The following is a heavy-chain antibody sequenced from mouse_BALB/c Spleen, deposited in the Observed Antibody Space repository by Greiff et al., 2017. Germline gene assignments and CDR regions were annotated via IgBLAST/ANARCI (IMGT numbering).Heavy chain of an antibody. CDR3: ARHSSPYYFDY. V-gene: IGHV5-12-1*01. J-gene: IGHJ2*01. CDR1: GFAFSSYD. CDR2: ISSGGGST. D-gene: IGHD1-1*01. Sequence: EVHLVESGGGLVKPGGSLKLSCAASGFAFSSYDMSWVRQTPEKRLEWVAYISSGGGSTYYPDTVKGRFTISRDNAKNTLYLQMSSLKSEDTAMYYCARHSSPYYFDYWGQGTTLTVSS.